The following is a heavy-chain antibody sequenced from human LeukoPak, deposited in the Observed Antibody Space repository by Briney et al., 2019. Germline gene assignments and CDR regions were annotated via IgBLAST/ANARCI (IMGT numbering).Heavy chain of an antibody. CDR1: GYTFTSYY. D-gene: IGHD3-9*01. CDR2: INPSDGST. Sequence: ASVKISCKASGYTFTSYYMHWVRQAPGQRLEWMGIINPSDGSTSYAQKFQGRVTMTRDTSTSTVYMELSSLRSEDTAVYYCARDGILTGYYTGSVGADYWGQGTLVTVSS. CDR3: ARDGILTGYYTGSVGADY. V-gene: IGHV1-46*01. J-gene: IGHJ4*02.